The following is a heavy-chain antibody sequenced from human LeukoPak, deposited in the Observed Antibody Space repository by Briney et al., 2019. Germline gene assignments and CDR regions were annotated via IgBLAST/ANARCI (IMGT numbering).Heavy chain of an antibody. CDR1: GYRFTSYW. CDR2: IYPGVSET. CDR3: ARIWLRAFDI. J-gene: IGHJ3*02. V-gene: IGHV5-51*01. D-gene: IGHD3-16*01. Sequence: GEPLKISFKGSGYRFTSYWIAWVRPMPGTGLEWMGIIYPGVSETRNSRSFRGESTFSADKSISTASLQWSSLKASDTAIFYCARIWLRAFDIGGQGTMVTVSS.